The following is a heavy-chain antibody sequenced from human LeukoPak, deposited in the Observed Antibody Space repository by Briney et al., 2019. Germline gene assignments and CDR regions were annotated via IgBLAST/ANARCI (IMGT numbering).Heavy chain of an antibody. D-gene: IGHD7-27*01. Sequence: PSETLSLTCTVSGGSISNSSYCWGWIRQPPGKGLEWIGSIYHSGSTYYNPSLKSRVTISADRSKNQFSLKLSSVTAADTAVYYCARGKSGDLFFDYWGQGTLVTVSS. CDR2: IYHSGST. CDR1: GGSISNSSYC. J-gene: IGHJ4*02. CDR3: ARGKSGDLFFDY. V-gene: IGHV4-39*07.